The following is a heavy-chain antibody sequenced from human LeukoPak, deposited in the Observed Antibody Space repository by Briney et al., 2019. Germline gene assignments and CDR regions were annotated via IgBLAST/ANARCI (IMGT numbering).Heavy chain of an antibody. Sequence: PGGSLRLSCAASGFTFSSYAMHWVRQAPGKGLEWVAVISYDGSNKYYADSVKGRFTISRDNSKNTLYLQMNSLRAEDTAVYYCASIAARPGAFDIWGQGTMVTVSS. CDR1: GFTFSSYA. J-gene: IGHJ3*02. CDR2: ISYDGSNK. D-gene: IGHD6-6*01. CDR3: ASIAARPGAFDI. V-gene: IGHV3-30-3*01.